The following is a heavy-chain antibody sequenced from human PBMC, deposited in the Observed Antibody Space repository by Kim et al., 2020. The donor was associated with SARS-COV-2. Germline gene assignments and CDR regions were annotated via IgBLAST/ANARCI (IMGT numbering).Heavy chain of an antibody. CDR3: ARTQAMYGSGSYYKN. CDR2: INHSGST. CDR1: GGSFSGYY. V-gene: IGHV4-34*01. J-gene: IGHJ4*02. Sequence: SETLSLTCAVYGGSFSGYYWSWIRQPPGKGLEWIGEINHSGSTNYNPSLKSRVTISVDTSKNQFSLKLSSVTAADTAVYYCARTQAMYGSGSYYKNWGQGTLVTVSS. D-gene: IGHD3-10*01.